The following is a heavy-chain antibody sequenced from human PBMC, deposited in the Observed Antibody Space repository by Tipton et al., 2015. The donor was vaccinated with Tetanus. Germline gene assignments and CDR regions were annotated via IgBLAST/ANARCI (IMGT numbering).Heavy chain of an antibody. CDR1: GDSFKTYT. CDR2: MIPKFGTT. D-gene: IGHD6-13*01. V-gene: IGHV1-69*01. CDR3: ARGHSSSWFHVWFDP. J-gene: IGHJ5*02. Sequence: QLVQSGAAVKKPGSSMRVNCKLTGDSFKTYTISWVRQAPGQGIEWMGGMIPKFGTTEYAQRFQGRLTITADDSASTLYMDLSSLTSEDTAIYSCARGHSSSWFHVWFDPSGQGTLVYVSS.